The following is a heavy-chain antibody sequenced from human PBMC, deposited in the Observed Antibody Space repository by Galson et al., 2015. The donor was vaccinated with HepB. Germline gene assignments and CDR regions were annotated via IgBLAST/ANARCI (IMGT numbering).Heavy chain of an antibody. Sequence: QSGAEVKKPGESLRISCKGSGYSFTSYWISWVRQMPGKGLEWMGRIDPSDSYTNYSPSFQGHVTVSADKSISTAYLQWSSLKASDTAMYYCARLPHDSFSFGELLYPIDYWGQGTLVTVSS. CDR3: ARLPHDSFSFGELLYPIDY. CDR1: GYSFTSYW. J-gene: IGHJ4*02. V-gene: IGHV5-10-1*01. CDR2: IDPSDSYT. D-gene: IGHD3-10*01.